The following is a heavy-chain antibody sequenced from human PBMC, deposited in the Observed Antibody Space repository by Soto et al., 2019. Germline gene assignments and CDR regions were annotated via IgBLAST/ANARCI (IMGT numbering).Heavy chain of an antibody. CDR1: GFTFSSYA. Sequence: QVQLVESGGGVVQPGKSLRLSCAASGFTFSSYAMHWARQAPXKGLXWVTVISIRGGDEYYAESVRGRFTISRDDSKNTLYLQMDSLRVEDTAVYYCARGTIVARQHLDYWGQGTLVTVSS. J-gene: IGHJ4*02. CDR3: ARGTIVARQHLDY. D-gene: IGHD6-6*01. V-gene: IGHV3-30*03. CDR2: ISIRGGDE.